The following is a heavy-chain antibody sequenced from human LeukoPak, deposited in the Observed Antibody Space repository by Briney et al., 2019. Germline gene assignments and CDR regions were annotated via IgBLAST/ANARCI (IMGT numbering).Heavy chain of an antibody. CDR2: INPSGGST. D-gene: IGHD1-26*01. J-gene: IGHJ4*02. CDR1: GYTFTSYY. V-gene: IGHV1-46*01. Sequence: ASVKVSCKXSGYTFTSYYMHWVRQAPGQGLEWMGIINPSGGSTSYSQKFQGRVTMTRDTSTSTVYMELSSLRAEDTAVYYCAREGGSYYYFDYWGQGTLVTVSS. CDR3: AREGGSYYYFDY.